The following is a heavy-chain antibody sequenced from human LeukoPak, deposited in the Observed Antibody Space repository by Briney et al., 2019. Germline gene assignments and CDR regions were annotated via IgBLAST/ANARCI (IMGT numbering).Heavy chain of an antibody. CDR1: GFTFSNHW. D-gene: IGHD5-18*01. CDR2: INRDGSRT. CDR3: ARGGSDTAMAHDY. J-gene: IGHJ4*02. V-gene: IGHV3-74*01. Sequence: PGGSLRLSSAAPGFTFSNHWMHWVRQAPGKGLMWVSRINRDGSRTDYADSVKGRFTSSRDDAKNTLYLQVNSLRAEDTAVYFCARGGSDTAMAHDYWGQGTLVTVSS.